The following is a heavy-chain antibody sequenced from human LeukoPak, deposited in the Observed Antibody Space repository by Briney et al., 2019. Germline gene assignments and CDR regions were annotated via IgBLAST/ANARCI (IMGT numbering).Heavy chain of an antibody. J-gene: IGHJ6*03. CDR1: GGSISSSSYY. V-gene: IGHV4-39*01. Sequence: SETLSLTCTVSGGSISSSSYYWRCLGQGPGKGLEWIGSICYSGSTYYNPCLKRRTTISVNTTKYQFSLRLTSVTAADTAVYYCARHLFDSSGYYLGNYYYYYYMDVWGKGTTVTVSS. CDR3: ARHLFDSSGYYLGNYYYYYYMDV. D-gene: IGHD3-22*01. CDR2: ICYSGST.